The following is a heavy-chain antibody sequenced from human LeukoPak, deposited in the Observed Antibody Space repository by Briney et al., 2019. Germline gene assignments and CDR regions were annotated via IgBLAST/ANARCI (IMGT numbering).Heavy chain of an antibody. CDR1: GYTFTGCY. D-gene: IGHD3-10*01. Sequence: GASVKVSCKASGYTFTGCYMHWVRQAPGQGLEWMGWINPNSGGTNYAQKYQGRVTMTRDTSISTAYMELSRPRSDDTAVYYCARGGLVSMVQGVIITFVDYWGQGTLVTVSS. J-gene: IGHJ4*02. CDR3: ARGGLVSMVQGVIITFVDY. CDR2: INPNSGGT. V-gene: IGHV1-2*02.